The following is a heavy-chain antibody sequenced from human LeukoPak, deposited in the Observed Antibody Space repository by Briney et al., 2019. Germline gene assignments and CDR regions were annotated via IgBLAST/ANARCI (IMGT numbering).Heavy chain of an antibody. CDR1: GYTLTELS. J-gene: IGHJ6*02. V-gene: IGHV1-24*01. CDR2: FDPEDGKT. Sequence: ASVKVSCKVSGYTLTELSIHWVRQAPGKGLEWMGGFDPEDGKTIYAQKFQGRVTMTEDTSTDTAYMELSSLRSEDTAVYYCATLGRFPLNVNYYYYYGMDVWGQGTTVTVSS. CDR3: ATLGRFPLNVNYYYYYGMDV.